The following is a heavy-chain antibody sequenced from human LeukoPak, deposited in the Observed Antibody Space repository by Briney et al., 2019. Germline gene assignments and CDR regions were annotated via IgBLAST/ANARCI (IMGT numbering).Heavy chain of an antibody. V-gene: IGHV7-4-1*02. CDR3: ARASPFQEWELPLNYYYYYYMDV. D-gene: IGHD1-26*01. Sequence: ASVKVSCKASGYTFTSYAMNWVRQAPGQGLEWMGWINTNTGNPTYAQGFTGRFVFSLDTSVSTAYLQISSLKAEDTAVYYCARASPFQEWELPLNYYYYYYMDVWGKGTTVTVSS. J-gene: IGHJ6*03. CDR2: INTNTGNP. CDR1: GYTFTSYA.